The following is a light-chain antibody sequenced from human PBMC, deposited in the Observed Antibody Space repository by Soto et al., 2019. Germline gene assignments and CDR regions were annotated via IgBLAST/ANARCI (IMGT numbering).Light chain of an antibody. V-gene: IGKV1-39*01. CDR2: AAS. CDR3: QQSYSTTWT. CDR1: RSISTY. Sequence: DIQMTQSPSSLSASVGDRVTITCRASRSISTYLNWYQQKPGKAPKLLIYAASSLQSGVPSRFSGSGSETDFTLTISSLQPEDFATYSCQQSYSTTWTFGQGTKVEIK. J-gene: IGKJ1*01.